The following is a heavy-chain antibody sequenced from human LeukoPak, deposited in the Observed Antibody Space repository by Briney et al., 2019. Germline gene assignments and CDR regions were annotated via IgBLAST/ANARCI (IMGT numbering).Heavy chain of an antibody. CDR2: IYYRGST. CDR3: ATHSSSYSYFDY. Sequence: SETLSLTCIVSGVSISSGDYYWSWIRQPPGKGLEWIGYIYYRGSTYYNPSLKSRITMSVGTSKNQFSLKLSSVTAADTAVYYCATHSSSYSYFDYWGQGTLVTVSS. V-gene: IGHV4-30-4*01. J-gene: IGHJ4*02. CDR1: GVSISSGDYY. D-gene: IGHD3-22*01.